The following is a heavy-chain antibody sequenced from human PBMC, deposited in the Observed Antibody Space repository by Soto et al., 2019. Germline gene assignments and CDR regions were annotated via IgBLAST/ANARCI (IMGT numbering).Heavy chain of an antibody. J-gene: IGHJ3*02. Sequence: PSETLSLTCTVSGGSIGTYFRSWIRQPPGKGLEWIGYIYYSGSTNYNPPLKSRVTISVDTSKNQFSLKLSSVTAADTAVYYCARVYGSGTFDAFDIWGQGTMVTVSS. V-gene: IGHV4-59*08. CDR1: GGSIGTYF. CDR3: ARVYGSGTFDAFDI. D-gene: IGHD3-10*01. CDR2: IYYSGST.